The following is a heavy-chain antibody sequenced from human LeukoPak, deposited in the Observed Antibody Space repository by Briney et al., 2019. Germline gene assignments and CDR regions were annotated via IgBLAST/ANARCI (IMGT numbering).Heavy chain of an antibody. V-gene: IGHV3-30*02. CDR3: AKKTGDSSGYYRRYYFDY. J-gene: IGHJ4*02. CDR1: GFTFSSYG. D-gene: IGHD3-22*01. CDR2: IRYDGSNK. Sequence: QPGGSLRLSCAASGFTFSSYGMHWVRQAPGKGLEWVAFIRYDGSNKYYADSVKGRFTISRDNSKNTLYLQVNSLRAEDTAVYYRAKKTGDSSGYYRRYYFDYWGQGTLVTVSS.